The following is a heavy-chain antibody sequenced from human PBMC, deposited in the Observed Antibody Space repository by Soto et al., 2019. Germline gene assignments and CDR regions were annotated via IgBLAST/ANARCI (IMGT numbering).Heavy chain of an antibody. Sequence: SETLSLTCTVSGGSISSGCYYWSWIRQHPGTGLEWVGYIYYSGSTYYTPTLKSRVPISVDTSKNQFSLRLSSVTAADTAVYYWARARGRYELPHPRGPFFDYWGQGTVVTVAS. J-gene: IGHJ4*02. CDR2: IYYSGST. CDR1: GGSISSGCYY. V-gene: IGHV4-31*03. CDR3: ARARGRYELPHPRGPFFDY. D-gene: IGHD5-12*01.